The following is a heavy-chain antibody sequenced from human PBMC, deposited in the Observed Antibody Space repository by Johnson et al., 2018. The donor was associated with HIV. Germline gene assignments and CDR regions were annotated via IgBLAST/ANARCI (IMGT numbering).Heavy chain of an antibody. V-gene: IGHV3-30-3*01. D-gene: IGHD1-26*01. CDR1: GFTFSSYA. CDR3: AKDEALGWELDPDAFDI. J-gene: IGHJ3*02. Sequence: VQLVESGGGVVQPGRSLRLSCAASGFTFSSYAMHWVRQAPGKGLEWVAVISYDGSNKYYADSVKGRFNLSRDSSKNTLYLQMNSLRAEDTAVYYCAKDEALGWELDPDAFDIWGQGTMVTVSS. CDR2: ISYDGSNK.